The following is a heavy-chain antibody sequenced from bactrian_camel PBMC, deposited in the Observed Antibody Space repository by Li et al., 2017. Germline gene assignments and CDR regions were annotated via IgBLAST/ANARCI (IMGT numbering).Heavy chain of an antibody. CDR3: AARLRRGSCYVGRVEFAH. CDR2: IIDNGGKL. Sequence: QLVESGGDLVQPGGSLRLSCAVSGFTFDDYTMGWFRQAPGKEREEEREAVAIIDNGGKLKYAESVKGRFTISRGVAKNTLYLDMNNLKPEDTAKYYCAARLRRGSCYVGRVEFAHWGQGTQVTVS. CDR1: GFTFDDYT. D-gene: IGHD3*01. J-gene: IGHJ4*01. V-gene: IGHV3S65*01.